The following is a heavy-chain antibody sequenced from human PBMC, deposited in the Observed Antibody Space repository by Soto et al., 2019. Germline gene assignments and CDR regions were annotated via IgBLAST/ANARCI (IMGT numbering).Heavy chain of an antibody. CDR2: IKSKTDGGTT. CDR1: GFSFSDAW. J-gene: IGHJ4*02. CDR3: TRGRLSGHYTDY. V-gene: IGHV3-15*07. D-gene: IGHD5-12*01. Sequence: EVQLVESGGGLVKPGASLGLSCAASGFSFSDAWMNWVRQAPGKGLEWVGRIKSKTDGGTTDYAAPVNGRFSISRDDSKNTLYLQMSSLKTDDTAVYYCTRGRLSGHYTDYWGRGTLVTVSS.